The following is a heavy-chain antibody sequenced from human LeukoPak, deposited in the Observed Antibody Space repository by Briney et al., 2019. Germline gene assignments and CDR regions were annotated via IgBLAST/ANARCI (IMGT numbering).Heavy chain of an antibody. D-gene: IGHD3-22*01. Sequence: PGGSLRLSCAASGFTFRSYAMGWVRQAPGKGLEWVSAISGSGGSTYYADSVKGRFTISRDNSKNTLYLQMNSLRAEDTAVYYCAKRHYYDSSGYHYGEYFDYWGQGTLVTVSS. CDR2: ISGSGGST. CDR1: GFTFRSYA. V-gene: IGHV3-23*01. CDR3: AKRHYYDSSGYHYGEYFDY. J-gene: IGHJ4*02.